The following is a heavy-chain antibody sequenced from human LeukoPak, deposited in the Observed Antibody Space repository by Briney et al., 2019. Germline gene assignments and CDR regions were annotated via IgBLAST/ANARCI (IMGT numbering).Heavy chain of an antibody. Sequence: GGSLRLSCAASGFTFSSYSMNWVRQAPGKGLXXXXXXXSXSSYIYYADSVKGRFTISRDNAKNSLYLQMNSLRAEDTAVYYCARDSNSRTIFGVVTKGRYYFDYWGQGTLVTVSS. V-gene: IGHV3-21*01. J-gene: IGHJ4*02. CDR2: XXSXSSYI. CDR3: ARDSNSRTIFGVVTKGRYYFDY. CDR1: GFTFSSYS. D-gene: IGHD3-3*01.